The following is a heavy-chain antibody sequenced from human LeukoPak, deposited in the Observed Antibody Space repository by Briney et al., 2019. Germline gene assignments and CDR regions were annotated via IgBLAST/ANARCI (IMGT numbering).Heavy chain of an antibody. J-gene: IGHJ6*01. V-gene: IGHV4-39*01. CDR2: MYYSGST. D-gene: IGHD4-11*01. Sequence: SETLSLTCTVSGGSISSSSYYWAWVRQPPGKGLEWIGSMYYSGSTYYNPSLKSRVNIPVDTSKTQFSLKLTSVTAADTAVYYCARLGADYTTSYYYGLDVWGQGSPVSVSS. CDR1: GGSISSSSYY. CDR3: ARLGADYTTSYYYGLDV.